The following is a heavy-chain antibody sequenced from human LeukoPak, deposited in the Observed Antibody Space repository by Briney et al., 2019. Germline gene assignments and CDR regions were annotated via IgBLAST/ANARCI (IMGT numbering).Heavy chain of an antibody. D-gene: IGHD3-22*01. J-gene: IGHJ4*02. CDR1: GGTFSSYA. CDR3: AREHLHYYDSSGYSFDY. Sequence: ASVKVSCKGSGGTFSSYAISWVRQAPGQGLEWMGRIIPIFGTANYAQKFQGRVTITTDESTSTAYMELSSLRSEDTAVYYCAREHLHYYDSSGYSFDYWGQGTLVTVSS. V-gene: IGHV1-69*05. CDR2: IIPIFGTA.